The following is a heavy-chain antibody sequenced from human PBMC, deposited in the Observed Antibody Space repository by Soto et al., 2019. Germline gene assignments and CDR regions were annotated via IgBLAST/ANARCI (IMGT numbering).Heavy chain of an antibody. J-gene: IGHJ6*02. CDR1: GFTFSSYG. Sequence: GSLRLSCAASGFTFSSYGMHWVRQAPGKGLEWVAVIWYDGSNKYYADSVKGRFTISRDNSKNTLYLQMNSLRAEDTAVYYCARDQQFSPAMVLYYYYGMDVWGQGTTVTVSS. D-gene: IGHD5-18*01. V-gene: IGHV3-33*01. CDR3: ARDQQFSPAMVLYYYYGMDV. CDR2: IWYDGSNK.